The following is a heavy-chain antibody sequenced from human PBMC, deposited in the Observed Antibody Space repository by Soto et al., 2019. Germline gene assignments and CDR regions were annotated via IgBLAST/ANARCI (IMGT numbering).Heavy chain of an antibody. V-gene: IGHV3-73*01. Sequence: GGSLRLSCAASGFTFSGSAMHWVRQASGKGLEWVGRIRSKANSYATAYAASVKGRFTISRDDSKNTAYLQMNSLKTEDTAVYYCTSAHVITAVLSDYYMDVWGKGTTVTVSS. J-gene: IGHJ6*03. CDR3: TSAHVITAVLSDYYMDV. D-gene: IGHD3-16*01. CDR2: IRSKANSYAT. CDR1: GFTFSGSA.